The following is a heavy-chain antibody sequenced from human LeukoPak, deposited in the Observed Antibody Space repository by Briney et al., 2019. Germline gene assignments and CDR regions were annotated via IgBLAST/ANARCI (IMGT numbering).Heavy chain of an antibody. CDR2: IRYDGSNK. D-gene: IGHD2-2*01. CDR1: GFTFSSYG. CDR3: AKIRSNLGYCSSTSCRGDAFDI. J-gene: IGHJ3*02. Sequence: GGSLRLSCAASGFTFSSYGMHWVRQAPGKGLEWVAFIRYDGSNKYYADSVKGRFTISRDNSKNTLYLQVNSLRAEDTAVYYCAKIRSNLGYCSSTSCRGDAFDIWGQGTMVTVSS. V-gene: IGHV3-30*02.